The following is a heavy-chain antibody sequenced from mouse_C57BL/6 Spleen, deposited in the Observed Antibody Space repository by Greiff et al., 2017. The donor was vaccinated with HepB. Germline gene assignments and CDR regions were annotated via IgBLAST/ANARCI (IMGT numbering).Heavy chain of an antibody. D-gene: IGHD1-1*01. J-gene: IGHJ1*03. CDR1: GFTFSDYG. CDR2: ISSGSSTI. V-gene: IGHV5-17*01. Sequence: EVKVVESGGGLVKPGGSLKLSCAASGFTFSDYGMHWVRQAPEKGLEWVAYISSGSSTIYYADTVKGRFTISRDNAKNTLFLQMTSLRSEDTAMYYCARDQLLRYFDVWGTGTTVTVSS. CDR3: ARDQLLRYFDV.